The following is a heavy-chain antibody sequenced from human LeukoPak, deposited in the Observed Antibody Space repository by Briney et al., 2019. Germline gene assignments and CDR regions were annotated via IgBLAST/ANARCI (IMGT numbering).Heavy chain of an antibody. V-gene: IGHV4-61*02. CDR2: IYTSGST. CDR3: ARPIEQQLGYFDL. Sequence: SQTLSLTCTVSGDSISSGSYYWSWIRQSAGKGLEWIGRIYTSGSTNYNPSLKSRVTISVDTSKNQFSLKLSSVTAADTAVYYCARPIEQQLGYFDLWGRGTLVTVSS. CDR1: GDSISSGSYY. D-gene: IGHD6-13*01. J-gene: IGHJ2*01.